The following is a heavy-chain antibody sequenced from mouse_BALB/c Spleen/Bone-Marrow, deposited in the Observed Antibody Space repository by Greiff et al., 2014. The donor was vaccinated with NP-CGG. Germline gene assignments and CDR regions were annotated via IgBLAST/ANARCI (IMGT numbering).Heavy chain of an antibody. V-gene: IGHV14-3*02. CDR2: IDPANGDT. J-gene: IGHJ1*01. CDR3: TRHSFYYGSSYWYFDV. CDR1: GFNIKDTY. D-gene: IGHD1-1*01. Sequence: DVQLQESGSELVKPGASVKLSCAASGFNIKDTYMHWVKQRPEQGLEWIGRIDPANGDTKYDPKFQGKATITADTSSNTAYLQLSSLTSGDTAVYYCTRHSFYYGSSYWYFDVWGAGTTVTVSS.